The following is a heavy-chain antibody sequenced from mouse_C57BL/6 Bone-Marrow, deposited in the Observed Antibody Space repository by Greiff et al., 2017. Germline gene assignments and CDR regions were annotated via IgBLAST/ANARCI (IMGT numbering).Heavy chain of an antibody. CDR1: GYAFSSSW. CDR3: ARYRDGYYTWFAY. J-gene: IGHJ3*01. V-gene: IGHV1-82*01. Sequence: VNVVESGPELVKPGASVKISCKASGYAFSSSWMNWVKQRPGKGLEWIGRIYPGDGDANYNGKFKGKATLTADKSSSTAYMQLSSLTSEDSAVYFCARYRDGYYTWFAYWGQGTLVTVSA. D-gene: IGHD2-3*01. CDR2: IYPGDGDA.